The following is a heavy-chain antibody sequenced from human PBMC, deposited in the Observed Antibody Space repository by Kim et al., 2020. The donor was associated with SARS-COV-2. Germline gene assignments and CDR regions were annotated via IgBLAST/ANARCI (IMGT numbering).Heavy chain of an antibody. CDR1: GFTFSSYW. CDR2: IKQDGSQK. CDR3: ARDKDPKNFDY. V-gene: IGHV3-7*01. J-gene: IGHJ4*02. Sequence: GGSLRLSCAASGFTFSSYWMSWVRQAPGKGLEWVANIKQDGSQKYYVDSVKGRFTVSRDNAKNSLYLQMNSLRAEDTAVYYCARDKDPKNFDYWGQGTLVTVSS.